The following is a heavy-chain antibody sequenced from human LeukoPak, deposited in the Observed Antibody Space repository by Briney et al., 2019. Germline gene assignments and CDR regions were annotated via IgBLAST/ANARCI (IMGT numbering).Heavy chain of an antibody. J-gene: IGHJ4*02. Sequence: SETLSRTCAVYGGSFSDYYWSWIRQPPGQGLEWIGYIYYSGSTNYNPSLKSRVTISVDTSKNQFSLKLSSVTAADTAVYYCARDGYCSGGSCGFLEYWGQGTLVTVSS. D-gene: IGHD2-15*01. CDR1: GGSFSDYY. CDR2: IYYSGST. V-gene: IGHV4-59*01. CDR3: ARDGYCSGGSCGFLEY.